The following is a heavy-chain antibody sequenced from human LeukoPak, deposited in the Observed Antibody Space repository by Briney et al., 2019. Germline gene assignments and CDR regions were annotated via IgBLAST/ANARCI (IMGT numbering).Heavy chain of an antibody. CDR2: INHSGST. J-gene: IGHJ5*02. CDR3: AREARYIAAAGIDWFDP. CDR1: SGSFSGYY. V-gene: IGHV4-34*01. Sequence: SETLSLTCAVYSGSFSGYYWSWIRQPPGKGLEWIGEINHSGSTNYNPSLKSRVTISVDTSKNQFSLKLSSVTAADTAVYYCAREARYIAAAGIDWFDPWGQGTLVTVSS. D-gene: IGHD6-13*01.